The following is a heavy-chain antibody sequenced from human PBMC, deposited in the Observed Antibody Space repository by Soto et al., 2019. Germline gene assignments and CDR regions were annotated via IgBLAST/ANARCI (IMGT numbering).Heavy chain of an antibody. J-gene: IGHJ4*02. V-gene: IGHV1-18*01. Sequence: QVQLVQSGAEVKKPGASVKVSCKASGYTFTSYGISWVRQAPGQGLEWMGWISAYNGNTNYAQKLQGRVTMTTDTSTSTAYMELRSLRSDDTAVYYCVRAYPELLWFGESPYFDYWGQGTLVTVSS. CDR3: VRAYPELLWFGESPYFDY. CDR2: ISAYNGNT. D-gene: IGHD3-10*01. CDR1: GYTFTSYG.